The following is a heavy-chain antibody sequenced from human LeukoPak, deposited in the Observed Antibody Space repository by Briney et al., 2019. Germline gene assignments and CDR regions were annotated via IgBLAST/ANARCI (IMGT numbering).Heavy chain of an antibody. CDR3: ARCITMVRGEICFGR. Sequence: PGRSLRLSCAASGLTLSSYEMNWVRQAPGKGLEWVSYISSSGSNIYYADSVKGRFTISRDNPKNSLYLQMNSLRAEDTAVYYCARCITMVRGEICFGRWGQGTLVTVS. CDR1: GLTLSSYE. CDR2: ISSSGSNI. V-gene: IGHV3-48*03. D-gene: IGHD3-10*01. J-gene: IGHJ5*02.